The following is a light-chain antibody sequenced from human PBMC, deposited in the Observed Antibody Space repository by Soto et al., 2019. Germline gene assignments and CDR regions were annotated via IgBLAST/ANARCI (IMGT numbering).Light chain of an antibody. CDR2: GAS. Sequence: EIVMTQSPATLAVSPGARATLSCRASQGVRTTLAGYQQNPGQAPRLLIYGASTRATGIPARLSVSGSGTGFTLAISGLQSEDFAVYYCQQYNYWPQWTCGQGTKVEIK. V-gene: IGKV3-15*01. J-gene: IGKJ1*01. CDR1: QGVRTT. CDR3: QQYNYWPQWT.